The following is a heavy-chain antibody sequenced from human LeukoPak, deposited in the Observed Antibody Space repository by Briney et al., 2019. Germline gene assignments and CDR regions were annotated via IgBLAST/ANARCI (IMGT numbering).Heavy chain of an antibody. CDR3: ARTLYYDFWSGYYGSWGYFDY. V-gene: IGHV4-39*01. Sequence: SETLSLTCTVSGGSISSSSYYWGWIRQPPGKGLEWIGSIYYSGSTYYNPSLKSRVTISVDTSKNQFSLKLSSVTAADTAVYYCARTLYYDFWSGYYGSWGYFDYWGQGTLVTVSS. CDR1: GGSISSSSYY. D-gene: IGHD3-3*01. J-gene: IGHJ4*02. CDR2: IYYSGST.